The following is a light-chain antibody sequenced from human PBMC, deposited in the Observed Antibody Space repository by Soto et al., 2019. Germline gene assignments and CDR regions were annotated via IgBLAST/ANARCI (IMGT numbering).Light chain of an antibody. V-gene: IGKV1-5*01. CDR2: DAS. CDR3: QQYKSYAT. Sequence: DIQMTQSPSTLSASVGDRVTITCRASQSISNWLAWYQQKPGKAPKLLIYDASSLESGVPSRFSGSGSGTEFTLTISTPQPDDFATYYCQQYKSYATFGQGTKLEIK. J-gene: IGKJ2*01. CDR1: QSISNW.